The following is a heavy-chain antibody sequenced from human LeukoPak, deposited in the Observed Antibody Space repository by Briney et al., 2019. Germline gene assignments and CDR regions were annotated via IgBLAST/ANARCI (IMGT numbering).Heavy chain of an antibody. Sequence: GGSLRLSCAASGFIVNTNYMTWVRQAPGRGLEWVSFIYADGNTYYADSVKGRFTISRDISKNAVYLQMGSLRAEDMAVYYCARARNFDWLPDYWGQGTLVTVSS. J-gene: IGHJ4*02. CDR2: IYADGNT. V-gene: IGHV3-53*05. D-gene: IGHD3-9*01. CDR3: ARARNFDWLPDY. CDR1: GFIVNTNY.